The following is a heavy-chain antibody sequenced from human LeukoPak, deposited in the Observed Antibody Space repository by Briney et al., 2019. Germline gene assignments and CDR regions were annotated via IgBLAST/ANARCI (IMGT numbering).Heavy chain of an antibody. J-gene: IGHJ4*02. CDR2: ISGSGGST. V-gene: IGHV3-23*01. CDR1: GFTFSSYA. D-gene: IGHD5-18*01. CDR3: AKAGGYSYGISDY. Sequence: GGSLRLSCAASGFTFSSYAMSWVRQAPGKGLEWVSAISGSGGSTYYADSVKGRFTISRDNSKNTLYPQMNSLRAEDTAVYYCAKAGGYSYGISDYWGQGTLVTVSS.